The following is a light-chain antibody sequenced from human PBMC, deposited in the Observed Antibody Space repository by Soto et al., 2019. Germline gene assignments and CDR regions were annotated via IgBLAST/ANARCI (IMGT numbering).Light chain of an antibody. CDR2: GAS. V-gene: IGKV3-15*01. Sequence: EIVMTQSPATLSVSPGERATLSCRASQSVGSNLAWYQQKPGQAPRLLIYGASTRAPGIPARFSGSGSGTEFPLTISSLQSEDFAIYFCQQYNTWPPDSTFDQGTKVDI. J-gene: IGKJ1*01. CDR1: QSVGSN. CDR3: QQYNTWPPDST.